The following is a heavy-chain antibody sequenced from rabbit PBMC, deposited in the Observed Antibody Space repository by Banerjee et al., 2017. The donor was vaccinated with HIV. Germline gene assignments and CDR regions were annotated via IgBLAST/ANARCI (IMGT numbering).Heavy chain of an antibody. D-gene: IGHD6-1*01. CDR3: ARGLVYGVVAGYAYVDL. J-gene: IGHJ3*01. CDR2: TDAGSSGST. CDR1: GFSFSSSYY. V-gene: IGHV1S40*01. Sequence: QSLEESGGDLVKPGASLTLTRTASGFSFSSSYYMCWVRQAPGKGLEWIACTDAGSSGSTWYASWAKGRFTISRTSSTTVTLQMTSLTAADTATYFCARGLVYGVVAGYAYVDLRGQGTLVTVS.